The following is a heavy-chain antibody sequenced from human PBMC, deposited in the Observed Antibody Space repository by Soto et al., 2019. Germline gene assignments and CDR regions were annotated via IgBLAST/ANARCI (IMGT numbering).Heavy chain of an antibody. D-gene: IGHD5-18*01. J-gene: IGHJ4*02. CDR2: MSWNSGSI. V-gene: IGHV3-9*01. Sequence: EVQLVESGGGLVQPGRSLRLSCAASGFTFDDYAMHWVRQAPGKGLEWVSRMSWNSGSIGYADSVKGRFTISRDNAKNSLYLQMNSLRAEDTALYYCAKAVGSYGNFDYWGQGTLVTVSS. CDR3: AKAVGSYGNFDY. CDR1: GFTFDDYA.